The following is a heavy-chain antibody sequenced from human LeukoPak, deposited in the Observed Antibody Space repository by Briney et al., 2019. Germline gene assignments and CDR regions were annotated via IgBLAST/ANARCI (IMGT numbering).Heavy chain of an antibody. CDR3: ARDSAGNDY. CDR1: GFTFSTYW. Sequence: GGSLRLSCAASGFTFSTYWMSWVRQAPGKGLEWVANIKQDGSEKYYVDSVKGRFTISRDNAKNSLHLQLNSLRAEDTAMYYCARDSAGNDYWGQGTLVTVSS. J-gene: IGHJ4*02. D-gene: IGHD6-13*01. CDR2: IKQDGSEK. V-gene: IGHV3-7*01.